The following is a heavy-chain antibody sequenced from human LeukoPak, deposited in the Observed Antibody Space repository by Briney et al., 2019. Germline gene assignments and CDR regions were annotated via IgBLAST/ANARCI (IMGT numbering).Heavy chain of an antibody. J-gene: IGHJ3*02. CDR2: IKQDGSEK. V-gene: IGHV3-7*01. CDR3: AIEGISPMYDI. Sequence: PGGSLRLSCAASGFTFSSYWMSWVRQAPGKGLEWVANIKQDGSEKYYVDSVKGRFTISRDNAKNSLYLQMNSLRAEDTAVYYCAIEGISPMYDIWGQGTMVTVSS. D-gene: IGHD2-15*01. CDR1: GFTFSSYW.